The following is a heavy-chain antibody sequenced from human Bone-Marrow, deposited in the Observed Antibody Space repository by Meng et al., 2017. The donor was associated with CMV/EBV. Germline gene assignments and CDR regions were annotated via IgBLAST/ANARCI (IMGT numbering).Heavy chain of an antibody. CDR3: ARLDCSSTSCYYFDY. CDR1: GGSISSSDYY. CDR2: IYYSGNT. Sequence: SETLSLTCSVSGGSISSSDYYWGWIRQPPGKGLEWIGSIYYSGNTYYNPSLKSRVTISVDTSKNQFSLKLSSVTAADTAMYYCARLDCSSTSCYYFDYWGQGTLVTVSS. D-gene: IGHD2-2*01. V-gene: IGHV4-39*07. J-gene: IGHJ4*02.